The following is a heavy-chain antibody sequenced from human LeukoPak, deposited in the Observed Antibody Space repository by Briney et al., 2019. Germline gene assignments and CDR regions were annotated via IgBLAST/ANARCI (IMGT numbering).Heavy chain of an antibody. V-gene: IGHV4-4*07. Sequence: PSETLPLTCTVSGGSISSYYWSWIRQPAGKGLEWIGRIYTSGSTNYNPSLKSRVTMSVDTSKNQFSLKLSSVTAADTAVYYCARDLKYCSSTSCYSFDPWGQGTLVTVSS. D-gene: IGHD2-2*01. J-gene: IGHJ5*02. CDR3: ARDLKYCSSTSCYSFDP. CDR1: GGSISSYY. CDR2: IYTSGST.